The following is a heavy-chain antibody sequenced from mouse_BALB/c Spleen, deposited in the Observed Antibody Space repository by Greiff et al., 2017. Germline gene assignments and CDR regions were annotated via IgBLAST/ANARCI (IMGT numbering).Heavy chain of an antibody. CDR3: TREEIYFDY. Sequence: DVQLVESGGGLVKPGGSLKLSCAASGFTFSSYTMSWVRQTPEKRLEWVATISSGSSYTYYPDSVKGRFTISRDNAKNTLYLQMSSLKSEDTAMYYCTREEIYFDYWGQGTTLTVSS. CDR1: GFTFSSYT. J-gene: IGHJ2*01. V-gene: IGHV5-6-4*01. CDR2: ISSGSSYT.